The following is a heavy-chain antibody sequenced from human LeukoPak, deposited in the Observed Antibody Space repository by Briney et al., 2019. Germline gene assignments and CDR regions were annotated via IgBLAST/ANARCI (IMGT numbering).Heavy chain of an antibody. V-gene: IGHV1-2*02. Sequence: ASGTVCFKASGYTFTVYYMHWVRQAPGQGLEWMGWINPNSGGTNYAQKFQGRVTMTRDTSISTAYMELSRLRSDDTAVYYCARVRYYYDSSGYDYWGQGTLVTVSS. CDR2: INPNSGGT. J-gene: IGHJ4*02. CDR3: ARVRYYYDSSGYDY. CDR1: GYTFTVYY. D-gene: IGHD3-22*01.